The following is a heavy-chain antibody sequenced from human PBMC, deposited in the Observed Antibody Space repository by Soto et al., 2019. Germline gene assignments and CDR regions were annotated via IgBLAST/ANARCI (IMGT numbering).Heavy chain of an antibody. CDR2: INAGNGNT. Sequence: ASVKVSCKASGYTFTSYAMHWVRQAPGQRLEWMGWINAGNGNTKYSQKFQGRVTITRDTSASTAYMELSSLRSEDTAVYYCARDQNNDYGGYGANYYYYYGMDVWGQGTTVTVSS. J-gene: IGHJ6*02. V-gene: IGHV1-3*01. D-gene: IGHD4-17*01. CDR3: ARDQNNDYGGYGANYYYYYGMDV. CDR1: GYTFTSYA.